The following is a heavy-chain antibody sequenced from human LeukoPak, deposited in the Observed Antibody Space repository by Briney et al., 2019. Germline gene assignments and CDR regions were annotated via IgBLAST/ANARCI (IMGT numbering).Heavy chain of an antibody. D-gene: IGHD5-24*01. Sequence: ASVKVSCKASGYTFTNYDINWVRQATGQGLEWMGYMNPNSGNTGYAQKFQDRVTITSDTSISTAYMELSSLRSDDTAVYYCARDRMADAFDIWGQGTMVTVSS. V-gene: IGHV1-8*03. J-gene: IGHJ3*02. CDR3: ARDRMADAFDI. CDR2: MNPNSGNT. CDR1: GYTFTNYD.